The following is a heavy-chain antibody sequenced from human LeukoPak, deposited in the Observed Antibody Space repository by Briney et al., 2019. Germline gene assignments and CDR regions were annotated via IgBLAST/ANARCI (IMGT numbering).Heavy chain of an antibody. Sequence: SQTLSLTCAVSGGSISSGGYSWSWIRQPPGKGLEWIGYIYHSGSTYYNPSLKSRVTISVDTSKNQFSLKLSSVTAADTAVYYCARVSVGAWDFDYWGQGTLVTVSS. CDR3: ARVSVGAWDFDY. CDR2: IYHSGST. D-gene: IGHD1-26*01. V-gene: IGHV4-30-2*01. CDR1: GGSISSGGYS. J-gene: IGHJ4*02.